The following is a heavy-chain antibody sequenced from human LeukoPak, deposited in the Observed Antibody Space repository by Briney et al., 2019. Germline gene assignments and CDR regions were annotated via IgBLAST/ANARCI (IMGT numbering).Heavy chain of an antibody. V-gene: IGHV3-7*01. CDR3: ARETMVRGDYDY. CDR2: IKQDGREK. CDR1: EFTFSSYW. D-gene: IGHD3-10*01. Sequence: GGSLRLSCAASEFTFSSYWMTWVRQAPGKGLEWVANIKQDGREKYYVDSVKGRFTISRDNTKNSLYLQMNSLRAEDTAVYYCARETMVRGDYDYWGQGTLVTVSS. J-gene: IGHJ4*02.